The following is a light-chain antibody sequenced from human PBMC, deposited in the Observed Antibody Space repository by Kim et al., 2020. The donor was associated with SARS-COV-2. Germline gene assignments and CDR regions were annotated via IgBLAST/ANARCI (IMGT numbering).Light chain of an antibody. Sequence: VSVAPGKTARITCGGNNIGSKSVHWNQQKPGQAPVLVIYYDSDRPSGIPERFSGSNSGNTATLTISRVEAGDEADYYCQVWDSSSDHWVFGGGTQLTV. J-gene: IGLJ3*02. CDR1: NIGSKS. CDR2: YDS. V-gene: IGLV3-21*04. CDR3: QVWDSSSDHWV.